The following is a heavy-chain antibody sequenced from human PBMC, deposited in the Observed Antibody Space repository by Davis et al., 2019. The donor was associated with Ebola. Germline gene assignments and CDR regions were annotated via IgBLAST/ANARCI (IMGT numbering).Heavy chain of an antibody. CDR2: IKQDGSEK. D-gene: IGHD6-13*01. V-gene: IGHV3-7*01. CDR3: ARDLSPYISSWYDAFDI. CDR1: GFTFSSYG. Sequence: GESLKISCAASGFTFSSYGMHWVRQAPGKGLEWVANIKQDGSEKNYVDSVKGRFTISRDNAKNSLSLQMSSLRAEDTALYFCARDLSPYISSWYDAFDIWGQGTMVTVSS. J-gene: IGHJ3*02.